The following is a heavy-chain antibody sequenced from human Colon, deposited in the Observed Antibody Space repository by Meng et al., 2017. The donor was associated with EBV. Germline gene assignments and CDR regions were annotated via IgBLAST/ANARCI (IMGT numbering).Heavy chain of an antibody. D-gene: IGHD1-26*01. CDR1: GVSISSNIR. V-gene: IGHV4-4*02. CDR2: IDDGGST. Sequence: QVELLESGRGLVKPSGTLSLPCGVSGVSISSNIRWTWVRQPPGKGLEWIGDIDDGGSTNYNPSLNSRISISLDKSKNHFSLKVNSVTAADTAVYYCARGKQDAWELLAYWGQGALVTVSS. CDR3: ARGKQDAWELLAY. J-gene: IGHJ4*02.